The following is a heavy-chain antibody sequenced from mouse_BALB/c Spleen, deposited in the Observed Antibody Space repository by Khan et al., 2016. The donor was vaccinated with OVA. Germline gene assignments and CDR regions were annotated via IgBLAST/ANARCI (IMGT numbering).Heavy chain of an antibody. Sequence: QIQLVQSGPELKKPGETVKISCKASGYTFTNYGMNWVKQAPGKGLKWMGWINTYTGEPTYADDFRGRFVFSLETSASTAYLQISNLKNEERTTDFCARISSYWYSDVWGAGTTVTVSS. CDR2: INTYTGEP. CDR1: GYTFTNYG. J-gene: IGHJ1*01. V-gene: IGHV9-1*02. D-gene: IGHD6-2*01. CDR3: ARISSYWYSDV.